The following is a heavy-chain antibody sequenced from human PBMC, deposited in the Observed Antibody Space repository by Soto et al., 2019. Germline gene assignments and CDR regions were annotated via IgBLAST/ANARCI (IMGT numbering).Heavy chain of an antibody. CDR3: ARDFPRGYSYGTVGRFDP. CDR1: GGTFSSYA. D-gene: IGHD5-18*01. Sequence: QVQLVQSGAEVKKPGSSVKVSCKASGGTFSSYAISWVRQAPGQGLEWMGGIIPIFGTANYAQKFQGRVTITADESTSTAYMELSSLRSEDTAVYYCARDFPRGYSYGTVGRFDPWGQGTLVTVSS. CDR2: IIPIFGTA. J-gene: IGHJ5*02. V-gene: IGHV1-69*12.